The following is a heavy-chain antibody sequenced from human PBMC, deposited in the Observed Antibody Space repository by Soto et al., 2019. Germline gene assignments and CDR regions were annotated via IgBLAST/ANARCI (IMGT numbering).Heavy chain of an antibody. Sequence: EVQLVESGGGLVQPGGSLRLSCAASGFTFSSYSMNWVRQAPGKGLEWVSYISSSSSTIYYADSLKGRFTISRDNAKNSLYLQMKSLRAEDTAVYYCAREYDILNWFDPWGQGTLVTVSS. D-gene: IGHD3-9*01. CDR2: ISSSSSTI. V-gene: IGHV3-48*01. CDR1: GFTFSSYS. J-gene: IGHJ5*02. CDR3: AREYDILNWFDP.